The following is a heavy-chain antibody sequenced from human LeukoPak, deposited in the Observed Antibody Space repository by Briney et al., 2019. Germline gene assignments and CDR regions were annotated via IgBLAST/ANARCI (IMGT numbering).Heavy chain of an antibody. CDR1: GFTFSSYG. J-gene: IGHJ3*01. V-gene: IGHV3-23*01. D-gene: IGHD3/OR15-3a*01. Sequence: GRSLRLSCAASGFTFSSYGMHWVRQAPGKGLEWVSVISDRGDSTYYGDSVKGRFTISRDSSKNTLYLQMNSLGGEDTALYYCAKGRWGLTINNFDLWGQGTTVTVSS. CDR3: AKGRWGLTINNFDL. CDR2: ISDRGDST.